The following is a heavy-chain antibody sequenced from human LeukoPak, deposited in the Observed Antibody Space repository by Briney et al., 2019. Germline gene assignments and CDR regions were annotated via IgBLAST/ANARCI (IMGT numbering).Heavy chain of an antibody. CDR1: GFTVSSNS. D-gene: IGHD4-17*01. Sequence: QPGGSLRLSCTVSGFTVSSNSMSWVRQAPGKGLEWVSFIYSGGNTHYSDSVKGRFTISRDNSKNTLYLQMNSLRAEDTAVYHCARRAGEYSHPYDYWGQGTLVTVSS. J-gene: IGHJ4*02. CDR3: ARRAGEYSHPYDY. CDR2: IYSGGNT. V-gene: IGHV3-53*01.